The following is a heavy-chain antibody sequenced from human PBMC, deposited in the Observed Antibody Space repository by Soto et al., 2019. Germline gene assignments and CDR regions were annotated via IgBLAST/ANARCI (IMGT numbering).Heavy chain of an antibody. Sequence: GGSLRLSCAASGFTFSSYAMSWVRQAPGKGLKWVSAISGSGGSTYYADSVKGRFTISRDNSKNTLYLQMNSLRAEDTAVYYCARHPSTYYYDSSGYKTYDYWGQGTLVTVSS. CDR2: ISGSGGST. D-gene: IGHD3-22*01. CDR1: GFTFSSYA. CDR3: ARHPSTYYYDSSGYKTYDY. J-gene: IGHJ4*02. V-gene: IGHV3-23*01.